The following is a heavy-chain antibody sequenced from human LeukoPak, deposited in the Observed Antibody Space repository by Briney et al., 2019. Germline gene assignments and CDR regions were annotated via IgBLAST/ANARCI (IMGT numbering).Heavy chain of an antibody. D-gene: IGHD3-9*01. J-gene: IGHJ1*01. Sequence: GGSLRLSCAASGFILSSYWTSWVRQAPGKGLEWVANIKQDGSEKYYVDSVRGRFTISRDNAKNSLYLQMDSLRAEDTAVYFCARTSGTGWSHWGQGTLVTVSS. CDR2: IKQDGSEK. CDR3: ARTSGTGWSH. V-gene: IGHV3-7*01. CDR1: GFILSSYW.